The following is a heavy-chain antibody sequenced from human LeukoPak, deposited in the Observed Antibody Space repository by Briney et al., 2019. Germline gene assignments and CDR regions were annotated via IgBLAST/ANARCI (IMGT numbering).Heavy chain of an antibody. D-gene: IGHD5-24*01. V-gene: IGHV4-59*12. CDR3: ARDGRRGDGYTLDY. CDR2: IFYSGST. CDR1: GGSISSFY. Sequence: PSETLSLTCTVSGGSISSFYWSWIRQPPGKGLDWIGYIFYSGSTNYTPSLKSRVTISLDTSKNQFSLKLSSVTAADTAVYYCARDGRRGDGYTLDYWGQGTLVTVSS. J-gene: IGHJ4*02.